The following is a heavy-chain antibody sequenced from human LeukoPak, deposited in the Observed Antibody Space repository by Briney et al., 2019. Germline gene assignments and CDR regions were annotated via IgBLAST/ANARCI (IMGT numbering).Heavy chain of an antibody. D-gene: IGHD2-15*01. CDR2: IHYSGST. CDR3: ATYSGYFDY. J-gene: IGHJ4*02. Sequence: SETLSLTCTVSGGSISTSNSYWGWIRQPPGKGLEWIGSIHYSGSTYYNPSLKSRVTMSVDTSKSLFSLKLSPVTAADTALYYCATYSGYFDYWGQGTLVTVSS. CDR1: GGSISTSNSY. V-gene: IGHV4-39*01.